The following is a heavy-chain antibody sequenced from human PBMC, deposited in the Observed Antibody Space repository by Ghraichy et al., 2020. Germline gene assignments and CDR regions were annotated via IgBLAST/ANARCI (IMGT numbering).Heavy chain of an antibody. CDR3: AKGWLANYYYYYGMDV. CDR2: ISSSGGST. V-gene: IGHV3-23*01. Sequence: GGSLRLSCAASGFTFSSYAMSWVRQAPGKGLEWVSAISSSGGSTYYADSVKGRFTISRDNSKNTLYLQMNSLRAEVTAVYYCAKGWLANYYYYYGMDVWGQGTTVTVSS. D-gene: IGHD6-19*01. CDR1: GFTFSSYA. J-gene: IGHJ6*02.